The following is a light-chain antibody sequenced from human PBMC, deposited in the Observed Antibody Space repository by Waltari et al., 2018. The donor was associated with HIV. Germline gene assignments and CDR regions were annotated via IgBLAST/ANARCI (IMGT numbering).Light chain of an antibody. J-gene: IGLJ3*02. Sequence: QSVMTQPPSASGTPGQRVTSSCSGSSSNIERNYVNWYQQLPGTNPKLLIYRNNQRPTGCPDRFSGSKSGTSASLAISGLRSEDEADYYCAAWDDSLSGSWVFGGGTQVTVL. CDR3: AAWDDSLSGSWV. V-gene: IGLV1-47*01. CDR1: SSNIERNY. CDR2: RNN.